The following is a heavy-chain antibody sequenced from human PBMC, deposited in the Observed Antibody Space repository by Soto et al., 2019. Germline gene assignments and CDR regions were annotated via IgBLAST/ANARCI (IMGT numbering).Heavy chain of an antibody. CDR3: AKDRYGDYGGVDY. D-gene: IGHD4-17*01. V-gene: IGHV3-21*04. J-gene: IGHJ4*02. CDR2: ISSTSDYI. CDR1: GFTFSSSS. Sequence: PGGSLSLSCAASGFTFSSSSVNWVRQAPGKGLEWVSSISSTSDYIDYADSVKGRFTISRDNAKNSLYLQMNSLRAEDTAVYYCAKDRYGDYGGVDYWGQGTLVTVSS.